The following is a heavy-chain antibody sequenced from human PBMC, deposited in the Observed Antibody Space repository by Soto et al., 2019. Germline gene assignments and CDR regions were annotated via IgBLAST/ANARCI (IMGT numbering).Heavy chain of an antibody. V-gene: IGHV1-18*01. CDR2: ISAYNGNT. CDR3: ARIGDIVVVPAAITFDY. D-gene: IGHD2-2*01. J-gene: IGHJ4*02. Sequence: ASVKVSCKASGYTFTSYGISWVRQAPGQGLEWMGWISAYNGNTNYAQKLQGRVTMTTDTSTSTAYMELRCLRSDDTAVYYCARIGDIVVVPAAITFDYWGQGTLVTVSS. CDR1: GYTFTSYG.